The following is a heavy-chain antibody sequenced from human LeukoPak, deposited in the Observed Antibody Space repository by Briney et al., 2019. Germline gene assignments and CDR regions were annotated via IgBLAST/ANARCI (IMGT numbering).Heavy chain of an antibody. J-gene: IGHJ4*02. V-gene: IGHV3-23*01. CDR1: GFTFSSYA. CDR2: ISGNGGST. Sequence: TGGSLRLSCVAPGFTFSSYAMSWVRQALGKGLEWVSLISGNGGSTYYADFVKGRFTLSRDNSKNTVYLQMHSLRAEDTAVYYCARGGHTSSSWRNFFDHWGQGTLVTVSS. CDR3: ARGGHTSSSWRNFFDH. D-gene: IGHD6-6*01.